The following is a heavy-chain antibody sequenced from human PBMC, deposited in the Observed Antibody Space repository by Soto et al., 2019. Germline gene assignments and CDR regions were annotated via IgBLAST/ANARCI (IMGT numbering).Heavy chain of an antibody. CDR1: GFTFSSYG. D-gene: IGHD2-8*01. J-gene: IGHJ6*02. CDR2: ISYDGSNK. CDR3: AKDPDCTNRPCPYRDYYYYGMDV. V-gene: IGHV3-30*18. Sequence: GGSLRLSCAASGFTFSSYGMHWVRQAPGKGLEWVAVISYDGSNKYYADSVKGRFTISRDNSKNTLYLQMNSLRAEDTAVYYCAKDPDCTNRPCPYRDYYYYGMDVWGHGTTVTVSS.